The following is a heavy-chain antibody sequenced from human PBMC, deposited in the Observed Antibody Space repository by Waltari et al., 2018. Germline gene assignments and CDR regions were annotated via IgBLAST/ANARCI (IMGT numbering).Heavy chain of an antibody. Sequence: QVQLVESGGGVVQPGRSLRLSCAASGFTFSSYAMHWVRQAPGKGLEWVAGISYDGSNKYYADSVKGRFTISRDNSKNTLYLQMNSLRAEDTAVYYCARSDLRNYYGSGSYYQFVGSFDYWGQGTLVTVSS. V-gene: IGHV3-30*01. CDR1: GFTFSSYA. D-gene: IGHD3-10*01. CDR2: ISYDGSNK. J-gene: IGHJ4*02. CDR3: ARSDLRNYYGSGSYYQFVGSFDY.